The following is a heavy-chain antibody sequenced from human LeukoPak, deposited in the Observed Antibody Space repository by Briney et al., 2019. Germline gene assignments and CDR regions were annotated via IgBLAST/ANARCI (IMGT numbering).Heavy chain of an antibody. V-gene: IGHV4-34*01. D-gene: IGHD1-14*01. Sequence: SETLSLTCAVYGGSFSGYYWSWIRQPPGKGLEWIGEINHSGSTNYNPSLKSRVTISVDTSKNQFSLKLSSVTAADTAVYYCARLTKPPYYDYYMDVWGKGTTVTISS. CDR2: INHSGST. J-gene: IGHJ6*03. CDR3: ARLTKPPYYDYYMDV. CDR1: GGSFSGYY.